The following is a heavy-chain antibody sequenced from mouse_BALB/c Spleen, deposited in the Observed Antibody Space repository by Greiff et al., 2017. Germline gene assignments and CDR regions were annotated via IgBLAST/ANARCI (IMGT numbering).Heavy chain of an antibody. Sequence: EVQLVESGPGLVKPSQSLSLTCTVTGYSITSDYAWNWIRQFPGNKLEWMGYISYSGSTSYNPSLKSRISITRDTSKNQFFLQLNSVTTEDTATYYCARFGYDPAWFAYWGQGTLVTVSA. V-gene: IGHV3-2*02. CDR2: ISYSGST. CDR1: GYSITSDYA. J-gene: IGHJ3*01. D-gene: IGHD2-2*01. CDR3: ARFGYDPAWFAY.